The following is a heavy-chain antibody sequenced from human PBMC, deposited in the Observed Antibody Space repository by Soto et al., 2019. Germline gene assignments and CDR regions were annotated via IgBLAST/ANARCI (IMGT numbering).Heavy chain of an antibody. CDR3: AREMGGSIDY. J-gene: IGHJ4*02. CDR1: GGSISSSSYY. V-gene: IGHV4-39*01. D-gene: IGHD1-26*01. Sequence: QLQLQESGPGLVKPSETLSLTCTVSGGSISSSSYYWGCIRQPPGQGLEWIGTIYHSGSTYYKPSLRSPVTIYVDTSKNQFSLKLNSATAAYTAIYYCAREMGGSIDYWGQGTLVTVSP. CDR2: IYHSGST.